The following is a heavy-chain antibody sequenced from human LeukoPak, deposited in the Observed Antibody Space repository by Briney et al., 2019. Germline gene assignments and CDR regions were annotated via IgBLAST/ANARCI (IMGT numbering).Heavy chain of an antibody. CDR2: ITANNTTK. V-gene: IGHV3-48*01. CDR3: AAASAFSSSWRS. CDR1: GLSFSSYN. Sequence: GGSLRLSCTASGLSFSSYNMNWVRQPPGKGPEWVAYITANNTTKYYADSVKGRFTISRNKAKKSLFLQTNSLRAEDTAVYYCAAASAFSSSWRSWGQGTVVTVSS. J-gene: IGHJ5*02. D-gene: IGHD6-13*01.